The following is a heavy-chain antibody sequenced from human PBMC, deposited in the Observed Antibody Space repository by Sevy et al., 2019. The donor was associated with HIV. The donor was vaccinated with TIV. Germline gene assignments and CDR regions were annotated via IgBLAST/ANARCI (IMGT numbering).Heavy chain of an antibody. CDR2: IRYDGSNK. CDR1: GFTFSSYG. CDR3: AKDPFLRLGYYFDY. V-gene: IGHV3-30*02. D-gene: IGHD3-16*01. Sequence: GGSLRLSCAASGFTFSSYGMHWVRQAPGKGLEWVTFIRYDGSNKYYADSVKGRFTISRDNSKNTLYLQMNSLRAEDTAVYYCAKDPFLRLGYYFDYWGQGTLVTVSS. J-gene: IGHJ4*02.